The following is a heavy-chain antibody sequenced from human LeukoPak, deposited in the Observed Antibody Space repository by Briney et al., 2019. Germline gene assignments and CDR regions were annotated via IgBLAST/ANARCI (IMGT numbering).Heavy chain of an antibody. V-gene: IGHV3-21*01. Sequence: GGSLRLSCAASGFTFSSYSMNWVRQAPGKGLEWVSSISSSGSYIYYADSVKGRFTIYRDNAKNSLYLQMNSLRAEDTAVYYCARDLGYYDSSGYSYFDYWGQGALVTVSS. CDR1: GFTFSSYS. CDR2: ISSSGSYI. J-gene: IGHJ4*02. D-gene: IGHD3-22*01. CDR3: ARDLGYYDSSGYSYFDY.